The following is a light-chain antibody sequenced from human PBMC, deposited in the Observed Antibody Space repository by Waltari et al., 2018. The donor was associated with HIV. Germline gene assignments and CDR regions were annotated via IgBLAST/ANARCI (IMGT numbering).Light chain of an antibody. V-gene: IGLV1-47*01. Sequence: QSVLTQPPSASGTPGQRVTISCSGSSSKLGSNYVYWYQQRPGTAPNLLIYRNNQQPSGVPDRFSGSKSGTSASLAISGLRSEDEADYYCAAWDDSLSGVVFGGGTKLTVL. CDR1: SSKLGSNY. J-gene: IGLJ2*01. CDR3: AAWDDSLSGVV. CDR2: RNN.